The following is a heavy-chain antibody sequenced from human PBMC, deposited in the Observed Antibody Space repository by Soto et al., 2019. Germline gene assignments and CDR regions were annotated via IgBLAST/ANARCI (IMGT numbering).Heavy chain of an antibody. J-gene: IGHJ4*02. V-gene: IGHV3-48*03. D-gene: IGHD2-2*01. CDR3: ARVGYCSSTSCQVDY. CDR1: GFTFSSYE. CDR2: ISSSGSTI. Sequence: PGGSLRLSCAASGFTFSSYEMSWVRQAPGKGLEWVSYISSSGSTIYYADSVKGRFTISRDNAKNSLYLQMNSLRAEDTAVYYCARVGYCSSTSCQVDYWGQGTLVTVSS.